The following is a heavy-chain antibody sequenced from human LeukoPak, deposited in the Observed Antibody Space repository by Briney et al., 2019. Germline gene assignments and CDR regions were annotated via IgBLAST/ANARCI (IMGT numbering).Heavy chain of an antibody. V-gene: IGHV1-69*04. D-gene: IGHD2-2*01. CDR1: GGTFSSYA. J-gene: IGHJ6*02. CDR3: ARLGYCSSTSCPDPDYYHYGMDV. CDR2: IIPILGIA. Sequence: SVKVSCKASGGTFSSYAISWVRQAPGQGLEWMGRIIPILGIANYAQKFQGRVTITADKSTSTAYMELSSLRSEDTAVYYCARLGYCSSTSCPDPDYYHYGMDVWGQGTTVTVSS.